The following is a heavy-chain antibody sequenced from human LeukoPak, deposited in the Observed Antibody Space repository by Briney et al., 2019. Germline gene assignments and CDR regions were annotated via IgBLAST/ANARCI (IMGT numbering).Heavy chain of an antibody. Sequence: SETLSLTCTVSGYSISSGYYWGWIRQPPGKGLEWIGSIYHSGSTYYNPSLKSRVTISVDTSKNQFSLKLSSVTAADTAVYYCARVYYDFWSDYYYYYYYMDVWGKGTTVTVSS. CDR1: GYSISSGYY. V-gene: IGHV4-38-2*02. CDR2: IYHSGST. CDR3: ARVYYDFWSDYYYYYYYMDV. J-gene: IGHJ6*03. D-gene: IGHD3-3*01.